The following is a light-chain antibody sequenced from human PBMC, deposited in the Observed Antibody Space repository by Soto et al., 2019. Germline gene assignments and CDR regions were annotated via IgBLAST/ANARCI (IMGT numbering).Light chain of an antibody. V-gene: IGLV2-8*01. CDR1: SSDVGNYNY. Sequence: QSVLTQPPSASGSPGQSVTISCTGTSSDVGNYNYVSWYQQHPGKAPKLMIYEVFKRPSGVPDRFSGSKSGNTASLTVSGLQAEDEADYYCSSYASSNNYVFGTGTKVTVL. CDR2: EVF. CDR3: SSYASSNNYV. J-gene: IGLJ1*01.